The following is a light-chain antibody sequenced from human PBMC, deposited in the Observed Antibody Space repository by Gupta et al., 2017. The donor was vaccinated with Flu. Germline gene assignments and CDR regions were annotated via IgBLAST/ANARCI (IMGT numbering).Light chain of an antibody. J-gene: IGKJ2*01. V-gene: IGKV3-20*01. CDR2: GAS. CDR3: QQYCGSPLYT. CDR1: QSISSSN. Sequence: TLALSPGEKATLSSRARQSISSSNLAWYQQKPGQAPSLLIYGASRRATGIPDRFSGSGSGTDFTLTITRVEPEDFAVYYCQQYCGSPLYTFGQGTKLEIK.